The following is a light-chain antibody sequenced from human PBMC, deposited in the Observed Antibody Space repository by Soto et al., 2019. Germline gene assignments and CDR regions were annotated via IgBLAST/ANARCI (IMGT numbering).Light chain of an antibody. CDR3: QQRSNWPSIT. Sequence: ELVMTQSPTTLSVSPGPRATLACRASQSISSYLAWYQQKLGQAPRLLXYDASNRATGVPARFSGSGSGTDFTLTINSLEPEDSAVYYCQQRSNWPSITFGQGTRLEIK. CDR1: QSISSY. V-gene: IGKV3-11*01. CDR2: DAS. J-gene: IGKJ5*01.